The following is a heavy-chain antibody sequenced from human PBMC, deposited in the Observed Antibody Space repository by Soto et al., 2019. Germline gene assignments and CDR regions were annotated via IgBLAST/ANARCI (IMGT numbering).Heavy chain of an antibody. D-gene: IGHD3-3*01. Sequence: AGGSLRLSCAASGFSFDDYAMHWVRQRPGKGLEWVSGIGSNSGYIGYADSVKGRFTTSRDNAKNSLYLQMNSLRPEDTALYYCAKDIGDFGVVIPYYGFDAWGQGTTVTVSS. V-gene: IGHV3-9*01. J-gene: IGHJ6*02. CDR3: AKDIGDFGVVIPYYGFDA. CDR2: IGSNSGYI. CDR1: GFSFDDYA.